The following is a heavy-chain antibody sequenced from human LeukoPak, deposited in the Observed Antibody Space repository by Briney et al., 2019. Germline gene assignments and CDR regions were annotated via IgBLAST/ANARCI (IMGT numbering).Heavy chain of an antibody. CDR3: ARDLDDFWSGYSQYYFDY. J-gene: IGHJ4*02. D-gene: IGHD3-3*01. Sequence: ASVKVSCKASGYTFTGYCMHWVRQAPGQGLEWMGWINPNSGGTNYAQKFQGRVTMTRDTSISTAYMELSRLRSDDTAVYYCARDLDDFWSGYSQYYFDYWGQGTLVTVSS. V-gene: IGHV1-2*02. CDR2: INPNSGGT. CDR1: GYTFTGYC.